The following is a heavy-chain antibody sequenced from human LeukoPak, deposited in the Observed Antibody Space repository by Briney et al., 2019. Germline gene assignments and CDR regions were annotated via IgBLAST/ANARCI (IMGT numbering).Heavy chain of an antibody. CDR2: ISGRALTT. D-gene: IGHD6-13*01. CDR3: AKMVVAAGTDY. Sequence: GGSLRLSCAASGFTFSSYWMHWVRQAPGRGLEWVSGISGRALTTYYADSVKGRFTISRDNSKNTLYLQMNSLRAEDTAVYYCAKMVVAAGTDYWGQGTLVTVSS. CDR1: GFTFSSYW. V-gene: IGHV3-23*01. J-gene: IGHJ4*02.